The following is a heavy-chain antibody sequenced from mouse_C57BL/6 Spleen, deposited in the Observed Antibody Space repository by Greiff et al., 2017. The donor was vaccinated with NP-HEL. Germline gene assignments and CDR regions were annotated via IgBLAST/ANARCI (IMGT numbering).Heavy chain of an antibody. V-gene: IGHV5-17*01. CDR1: GFTFSDYG. D-gene: IGHD2-4*01. CDR2: ISSGSSTI. J-gene: IGHJ3*01. Sequence: EVHLVESGGGLVKPGGSLKLSCAASGFTFSDYGMHWVRQAPEKGLEWVAYISSGSSTIYYADTVKGRFTISRDNAKNTLFLQMTSLRSEDTAMYYCAPYDYNEGFAYWGQGTLVTVSA. CDR3: APYDYNEGFAY.